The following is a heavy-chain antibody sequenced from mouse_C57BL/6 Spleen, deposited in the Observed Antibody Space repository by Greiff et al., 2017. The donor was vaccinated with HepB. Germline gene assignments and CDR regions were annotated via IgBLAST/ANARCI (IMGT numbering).Heavy chain of an antibody. CDR3: ARLIRGDY. CDR1: GFTFSDYG. Sequence: EVQLQQSGGGLVKPGGSLKLSCAASGFTFSDYGMHWVRQAPEKGLEWVAYISSGSSTIYYADTVKGRFTISRDNAKNTLFLQMTSLRSEDTAMYYCARLIRGDYWGQGTSVTVSS. D-gene: IGHD3-2*02. V-gene: IGHV5-17*01. J-gene: IGHJ4*01. CDR2: ISSGSSTI.